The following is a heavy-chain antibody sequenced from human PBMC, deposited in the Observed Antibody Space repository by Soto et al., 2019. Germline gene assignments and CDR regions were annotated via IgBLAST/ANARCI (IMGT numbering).Heavy chain of an antibody. CDR3: TRGLENYSYFDI. D-gene: IGHD1-7*01. CDR2: INTEGTST. CDR1: GFTFSSYW. V-gene: IGHV3-74*01. Sequence: QPGGSLRLSCAASGFTFSSYWMHWVRQAPGKGLEWVSRINTEGTSTVYADSVKGRFTISRDNAKNMLYVQMTSLRAEDTALYYCTRGLENYSYFDIWGQGILVTVSS. J-gene: IGHJ4*02.